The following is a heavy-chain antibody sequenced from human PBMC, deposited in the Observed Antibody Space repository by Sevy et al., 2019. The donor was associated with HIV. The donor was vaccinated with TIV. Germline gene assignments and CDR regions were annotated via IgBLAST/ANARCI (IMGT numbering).Heavy chain of an antibody. V-gene: IGHV3-23*01. D-gene: IGHD2-15*01. Sequence: GGSLRLSCAASGFTFNTYAMSWVRQTPGRGLEWVSGIGDGDSIVGGNEDTTYYAESVSGGFSVSRDESRNTLHMQLNSLKDSDSGVYDGARAGGGGPYYLDSWGPGARVTVSS. CDR1: GFTFNTYA. J-gene: IGHJ5*01. CDR3: ARAGGGGPYYLDS. CDR2: IGDGDSIVGGNEDTT.